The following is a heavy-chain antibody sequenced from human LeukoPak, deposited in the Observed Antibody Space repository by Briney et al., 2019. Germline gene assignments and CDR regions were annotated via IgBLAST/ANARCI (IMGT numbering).Heavy chain of an antibody. Sequence: GASVKVSCKASGYTFTSYGISWVRQAPGQGLEWMGWISAYNGNTNYAQKLQGRVTMTTDTSTSTAYMELRSLRSDDTAVYYCARVMGDFWSGYYPDYWGQGTLVTVSS. CDR1: GYTFTSYG. V-gene: IGHV1-18*01. D-gene: IGHD3-3*01. J-gene: IGHJ4*02. CDR3: ARVMGDFWSGYYPDY. CDR2: ISAYNGNT.